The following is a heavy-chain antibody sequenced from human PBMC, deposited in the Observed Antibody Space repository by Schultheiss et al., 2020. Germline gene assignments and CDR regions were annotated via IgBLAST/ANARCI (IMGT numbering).Heavy chain of an antibody. V-gene: IGHV4-61*01. CDR3: ARHAKIRIATSGTVYYYPMDV. Sequence: SETLSLTCTVSGDSVNRGSYYWNWIRQPPGKGLEWIGYVYYSGSINYNPSLKPRVTISLDRSKNEFSLNLTSVTAADTAIYYCARHAKIRIATSGTVYYYPMDVWGQGTTVTVAS. J-gene: IGHJ6*02. CDR1: GDSVNRGSYY. CDR2: VYYSGSI. D-gene: IGHD6-13*01.